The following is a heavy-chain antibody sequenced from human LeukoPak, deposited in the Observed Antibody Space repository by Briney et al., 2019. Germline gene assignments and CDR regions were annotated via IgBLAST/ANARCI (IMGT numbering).Heavy chain of an antibody. V-gene: IGHV1-2*02. Sequence: ASVKVSCKASGHTLTVHYIHWVRQGPGQGLEWLGWITLHSGDTHYAQKYQGRLTMTSDTSISTGYMELRSLRSDDTAVYYCARSLNTRLIDYWGQGALVTVSS. CDR2: ITLHSGDT. J-gene: IGHJ4*02. CDR3: ARSLNTRLIDY. D-gene: IGHD2-2*01. CDR1: GHTLTVHY.